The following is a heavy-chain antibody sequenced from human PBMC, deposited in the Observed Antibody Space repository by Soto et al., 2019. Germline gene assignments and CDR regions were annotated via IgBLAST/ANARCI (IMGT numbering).Heavy chain of an antibody. D-gene: IGHD3-3*01. CDR3: ARESYRDYDFSSGVSWFDP. Sequence: GGSLRLSCAASGFTFSSYGMHWVRQAPGKGLEWVAVIWYDGSNKYYADSVKGRFTISRDNSKNTLYLQMNSLRAEDTAVYYCARESYRDYDFSSGVSWFDPWGQGTLVTVSS. CDR2: IWYDGSNK. CDR1: GFTFSSYG. V-gene: IGHV3-33*01. J-gene: IGHJ5*02.